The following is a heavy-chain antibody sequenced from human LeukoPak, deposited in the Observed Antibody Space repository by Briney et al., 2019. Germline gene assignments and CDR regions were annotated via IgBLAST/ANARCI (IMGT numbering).Heavy chain of an antibody. Sequence: GGSLRLSCAASGFTFSSYDMHWVRQATGKGLEWVSAIGTAGDTYYPGSVKGRFTISRENAKNSLYLQMNSLRAGDTAVYCCARGSIAVGYSYGYSFYFDYWGQGTLVTVSS. CDR2: IGTAGDT. CDR3: ARGSIAVGYSYGYSFYFDY. D-gene: IGHD5-18*01. CDR1: GFTFSSYD. J-gene: IGHJ4*02. V-gene: IGHV3-13*01.